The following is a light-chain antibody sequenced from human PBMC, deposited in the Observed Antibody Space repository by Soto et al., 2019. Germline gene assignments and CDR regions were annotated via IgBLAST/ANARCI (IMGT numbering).Light chain of an antibody. V-gene: IGKV3-11*01. CDR2: DAS. J-gene: IGKJ4*01. CDR3: QQRNNWPLT. Sequence: EIVMTQSPATLSLSPGERATLSCRDSQNVSTSLVWYQHKPGQAPRLLIYDASNRATGVPARFSGSGSGTDFTLTISSLEPEVFAVYYCQQRNNWPLTFGGGTKVEIK. CDR1: QNVSTS.